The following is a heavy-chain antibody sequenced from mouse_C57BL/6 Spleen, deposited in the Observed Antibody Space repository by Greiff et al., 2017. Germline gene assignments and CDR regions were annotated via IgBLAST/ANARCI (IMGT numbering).Heavy chain of an antibody. CDR2: INYDGSST. D-gene: IGHD2-5*01. J-gene: IGHJ1*03. CDR3: ARDNSNYRHFDV. V-gene: IGHV5-16*01. Sequence: DVKLVESEGGLVQPGSSMKLSCTASGFTFSDYYMAWVRQVPEKGLEWVANINYDGSSTYYLDSLKSRFIISRDNAKNILYLQMSSLKSEDTATYYCARDNSNYRHFDVWGTGTTVTVSS. CDR1: GFTFSDYY.